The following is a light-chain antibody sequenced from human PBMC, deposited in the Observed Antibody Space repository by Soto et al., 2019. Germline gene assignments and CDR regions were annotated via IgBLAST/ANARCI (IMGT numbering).Light chain of an antibody. CDR3: QQRSNWPPV. J-gene: IGKJ4*01. V-gene: IGKV3-11*01. Sequence: EIVLTQSPATLSLSPGERATLSCRASQSVSSYLAWYQQKPGQAPRLLIYDASNRATGIPARFSGSGSGTDFTLTSSSLLSEYFAVYYCQQRSNWPPVFGGGTKVEIK. CDR1: QSVSSY. CDR2: DAS.